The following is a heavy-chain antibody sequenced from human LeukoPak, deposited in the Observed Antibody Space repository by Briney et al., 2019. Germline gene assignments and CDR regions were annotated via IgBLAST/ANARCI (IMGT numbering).Heavy chain of an antibody. J-gene: IGHJ6*03. CDR3: AKSSGNYLNYYYYMDV. CDR2: ISSLSNYI. V-gene: IGHV3-21*04. D-gene: IGHD3-10*01. CDR1: GFTFSNYS. Sequence: GGSLRLSCAASGFTFSNYSMNWVRQAPGKGLEWVSSISSLSNYIYYADSLKGRFTISRDNAKNSLYLQMNSLRAEDTALYYCAKSSGNYLNYYYYMDVWGKGTTVTISS.